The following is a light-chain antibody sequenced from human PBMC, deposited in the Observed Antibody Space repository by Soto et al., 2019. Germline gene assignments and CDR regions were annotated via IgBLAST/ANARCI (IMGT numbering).Light chain of an antibody. V-gene: IGKV1-12*01. CDR3: QQANSFPIT. CDR2: GAS. CDR1: QDVGKW. Sequence: DIQMTQAPSSVSATVGDRVTITCRASQDVGKWLAWYQQKPGKAPTLLIHGASSLQSGVPSRYSGSGHGTGFTLTISSLQPEDFATYYCQQANSFPITFGQGTRLEIK. J-gene: IGKJ5*01.